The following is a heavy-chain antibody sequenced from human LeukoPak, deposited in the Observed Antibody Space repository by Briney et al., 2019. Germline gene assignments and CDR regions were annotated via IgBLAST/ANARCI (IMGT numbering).Heavy chain of an antibody. Sequence: SETLSLTCTVSGGSISSYYWSWIRQPPGKGLEWIGYIYYSGSTNYNPSLKSRVTISVDTSKNQFSLKLSSVTAADTAVYYCATLTTVVTPSYFDYWGQGTLVTVSS. V-gene: IGHV4-59*08. D-gene: IGHD4-23*01. J-gene: IGHJ4*02. CDR1: GGSISSYY. CDR2: IYYSGST. CDR3: ATLTTVVTPSYFDY.